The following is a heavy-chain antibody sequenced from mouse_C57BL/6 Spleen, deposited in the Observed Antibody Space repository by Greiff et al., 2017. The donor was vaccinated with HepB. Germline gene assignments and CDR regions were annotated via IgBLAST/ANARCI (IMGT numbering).Heavy chain of an antibody. Sequence: VQLQESGAELVKPGASVKISCKASGYAFSSYWMNWVKQRPGKGLEWIGQIYPGDGDTNYNGKFKGKATLTADKSSSTAYMQLSSLTSEDSAVYFCALTLRLGGFAYWGQGTLVTVSA. CDR3: ALTLRLGGFAY. CDR2: IYPGDGDT. D-gene: IGHD3-1*01. V-gene: IGHV1-80*01. J-gene: IGHJ3*01. CDR1: GYAFSSYW.